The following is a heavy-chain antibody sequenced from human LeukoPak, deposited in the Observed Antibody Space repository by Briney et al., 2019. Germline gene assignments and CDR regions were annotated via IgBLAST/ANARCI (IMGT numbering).Heavy chain of an antibody. CDR3: ARWYSGSSFYFDY. CDR1: GYSFTRYW. Sequence: GESLKISCKGSGYSFTRYWIGWVRQMPGKGLEWMGIIYPGDSDTGYSPSFQGRVTISADKSISTAYLQWSSLKASDSAMYYCARWYSGSSFYFDYWGQGTLVTVSS. CDR2: IYPGDSDT. D-gene: IGHD1-26*01. J-gene: IGHJ4*02. V-gene: IGHV5-51*01.